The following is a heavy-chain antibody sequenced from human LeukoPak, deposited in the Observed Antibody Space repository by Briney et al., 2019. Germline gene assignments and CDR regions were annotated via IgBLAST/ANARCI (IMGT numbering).Heavy chain of an antibody. CDR2: ISYDGSNK. J-gene: IGHJ4*02. CDR1: GFTFSSYG. CDR3: AKGVTMVRGVISRYFDH. Sequence: GGSLRLSCAASGFTFSSYGMHWVRQAPGKGLEWVAVISYDGSNKYYADSVKGRFTISRDNSKNTLYLQMNSLRAEDTAVYYCAKGVTMVRGVISRYFDHWGQGTLATVSS. V-gene: IGHV3-30*18. D-gene: IGHD3-10*01.